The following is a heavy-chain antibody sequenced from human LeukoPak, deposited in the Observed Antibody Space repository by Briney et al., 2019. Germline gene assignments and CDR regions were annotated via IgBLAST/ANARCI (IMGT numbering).Heavy chain of an antibody. CDR2: INPNSGGT. J-gene: IGHJ4*02. D-gene: IGHD2-21*02. V-gene: IGHV1-2*02. Sequence: ASVKVSCKASGYTFTGYYMHWVRQAPGQGLEWMGWINPNSGGTNCAQKFQGGVTMTRDTSISTAYMELSRLRSDDTAVYYCARGAFVVVTAIDYWGQGTLVTVSS. CDR3: ARGAFVVVTAIDY. CDR1: GYTFTGYY.